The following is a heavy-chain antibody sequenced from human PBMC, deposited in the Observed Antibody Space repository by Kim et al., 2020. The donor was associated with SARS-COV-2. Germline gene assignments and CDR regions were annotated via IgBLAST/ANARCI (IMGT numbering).Heavy chain of an antibody. CDR3: ARWRVYYGMDV. V-gene: IGHV3-13*01. Sequence: GGSLRLSCAASGFTFSSYDMHWVRQATGKGLEWVSAIGTAGDTYYPGSVKGRFTISRENAKNSLYLQMNSLRAGDTAVYYCARWRVYYGMDVWGEGTTVTVSS. D-gene: IGHD3-3*01. CDR2: IGTAGDT. CDR1: GFTFSSYD. J-gene: IGHJ6*04.